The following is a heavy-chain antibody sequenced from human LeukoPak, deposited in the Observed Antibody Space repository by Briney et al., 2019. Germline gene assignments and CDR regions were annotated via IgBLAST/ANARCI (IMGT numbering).Heavy chain of an antibody. CDR1: GDSVSSNSAD. Sequence: SQTLSLTCAISGDSVSSNSADWNWIRQSPSSGLEWRGRTYYRSKWYNDYAVSVKSRITINPDPSKNQFSLKLNSVTPEDTAVYYCARDRYSSGWYNAFDIWGQGTMVTVSS. J-gene: IGHJ3*02. CDR2: TYYRSKWYN. D-gene: IGHD6-19*01. V-gene: IGHV6-1*01. CDR3: ARDRYSSGWYNAFDI.